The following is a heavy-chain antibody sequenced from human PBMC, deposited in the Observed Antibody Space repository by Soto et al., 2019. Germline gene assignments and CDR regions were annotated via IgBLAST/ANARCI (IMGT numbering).Heavy chain of an antibody. CDR3: AKGLVGATDYFDY. V-gene: IGHV3-30*18. CDR1: GFTFSSYG. J-gene: IGHJ4*02. Sequence: PGGSLRLSCAASGFTFSSYGMHWVRQAPGKGLEWVAVISYDGSNKYYADSVKGRFTISRDNSKNTLYLQMNSLRAEDTAVYYCAKGLVGATDYFDYWGQGTLVTVSS. D-gene: IGHD1-26*01. CDR2: ISYDGSNK.